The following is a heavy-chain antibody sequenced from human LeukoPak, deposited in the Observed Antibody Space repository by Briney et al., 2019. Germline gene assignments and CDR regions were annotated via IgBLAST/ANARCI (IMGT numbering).Heavy chain of an antibody. CDR3: ARVDTAMDPFDY. CDR2: INGDGSST. V-gene: IGHV3-74*01. CDR1: GFTFSNYW. J-gene: IGHJ4*02. D-gene: IGHD5-18*01. Sequence: GGSLRLSCAASGFTFSNYWMHWVRQAPGKGLVWVSRINGDGSSTTYADSVKGRFTISRDNAKNTLYLQMNILRAEDTAVYYCARVDTAMDPFDYWGQGTQVTVSS.